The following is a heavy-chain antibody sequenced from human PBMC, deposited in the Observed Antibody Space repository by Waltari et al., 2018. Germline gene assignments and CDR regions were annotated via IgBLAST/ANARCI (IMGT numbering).Heavy chain of an antibody. J-gene: IGHJ4*02. V-gene: IGHV3-48*03. CDR2: ISESGNNI. Sequence: EVQLVESGGGLVQPGGSLRLSCVASGFTLSNYEMNWVRQAPGKGLEWVSYISESGNNIHYADSVKGRFTISRDNAKNSLYLQMNSLRAEDTAVYYCARDVAGNDLWEYWGQGTLVTVSS. CDR3: ARDVAGNDLWEY. CDR1: GFTLSNYE. D-gene: IGHD3-3*01.